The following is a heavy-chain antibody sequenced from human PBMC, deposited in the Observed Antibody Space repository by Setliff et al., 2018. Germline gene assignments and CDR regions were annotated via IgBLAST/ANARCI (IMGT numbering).Heavy chain of an antibody. J-gene: IGHJ6*03. D-gene: IGHD3-3*02. Sequence: GGSLRLSCAASGFTFSGYWLSWVRQAPGKGLEWVANINQDGSEKYYVASVKGRFTISRDNAKNSLYLQMNSLRAEDTALYYCARVPRIIIMVGVISHYYYMDVWGKGTTVTVSS. V-gene: IGHV3-7*03. CDR2: INQDGSEK. CDR3: ARVPRIIIMVGVISHYYYMDV. CDR1: GFTFSGYW.